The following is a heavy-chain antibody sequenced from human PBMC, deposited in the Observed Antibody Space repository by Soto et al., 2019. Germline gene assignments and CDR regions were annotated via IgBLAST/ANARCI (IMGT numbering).Heavy chain of an antibody. CDR2: IYYSGST. Sequence: QVQLQESGPGLVKPSETLSLTCTVSGGSVSSGSYYWSWIRQPPGKGLEWIGYIYYSGSTNYNPSLKSRVTRSVDTSKNQFSLKLSSVTAADTAVYYCARDRSYATTYYGMDVWGQGTTVTVSS. D-gene: IGHD1-26*01. CDR3: ARDRSYATTYYGMDV. CDR1: GGSVSSGSYY. J-gene: IGHJ6*02. V-gene: IGHV4-61*01.